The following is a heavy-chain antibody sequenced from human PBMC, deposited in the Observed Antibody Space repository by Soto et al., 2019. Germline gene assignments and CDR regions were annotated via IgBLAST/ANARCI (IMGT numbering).Heavy chain of an antibody. CDR3: AKDLGDYDFWSGKYYYYYYGMDV. Sequence: GGSLRLSCAASGFTFSSYGMHWVRQAPGKGLEWVAVISYDGSNKYYADSVKGRFTISRDNSKNTLYLQMNSLRAEDTAVYYCAKDLGDYDFWSGKYYYYYYGMDVWGQGTTVTVSS. V-gene: IGHV3-30*18. CDR1: GFTFSSYG. D-gene: IGHD3-3*01. J-gene: IGHJ6*02. CDR2: ISYDGSNK.